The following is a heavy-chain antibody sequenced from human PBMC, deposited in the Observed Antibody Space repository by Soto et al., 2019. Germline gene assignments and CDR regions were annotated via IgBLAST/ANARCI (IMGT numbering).Heavy chain of an antibody. J-gene: IGHJ5*02. CDR3: ARRNELSGIYGSGAHCNLFAP. CDR2: ISAYNGNT. D-gene: IGHD1-26*01. CDR1: GYTFTSYG. Sequence: ASVKVSCKASGYTFTSYGISWVRQAPGQGLEWMGWISAYNGNTNYAQKLQGRVTMTTDTSTSTAYMELRSLRSDDTAVYYCARRNELSGIYGSGAHCNLFAPWAQRTSVIGSA. V-gene: IGHV1-18*01.